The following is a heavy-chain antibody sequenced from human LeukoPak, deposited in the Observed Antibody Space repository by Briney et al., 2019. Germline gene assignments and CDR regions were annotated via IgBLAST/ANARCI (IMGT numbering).Heavy chain of an antibody. V-gene: IGHV4-34*01. CDR3: ARGLNCSSTSCYVRYYYFDY. J-gene: IGHJ4*02. D-gene: IGHD2-2*01. CDR2: INHSGST. Sequence: PSETLSLTCAVYGGSFSGYYWSWIRQPPGKGLEWIGEINHSGSTNYNPSLKSRVTISVDTSKNQFSLKLSSVTAADTAVYYCARGLNCSSTSCYVRYYYFDYWGQGTLVTVSS. CDR1: GGSFSGYY.